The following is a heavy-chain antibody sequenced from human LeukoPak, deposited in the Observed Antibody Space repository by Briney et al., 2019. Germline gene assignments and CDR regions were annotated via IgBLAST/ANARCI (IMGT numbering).Heavy chain of an antibody. CDR3: ARMRPYYDILTGDYAFDI. J-gene: IGHJ3*02. Sequence: KPGGSLRLSCAASGFTFSSYSMNWVRQAPGKGLEWVSSISSSSSYIYYADSVKGRFTISRDNAKNSLYLQMNSLRAEDTAVYYCARMRPYYDILTGDYAFDICGQGTMVAVSS. CDR2: ISSSSSYI. V-gene: IGHV3-21*01. D-gene: IGHD3-9*01. CDR1: GFTFSSYS.